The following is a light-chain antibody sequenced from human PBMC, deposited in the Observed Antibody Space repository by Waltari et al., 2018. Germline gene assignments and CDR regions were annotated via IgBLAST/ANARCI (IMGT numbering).Light chain of an antibody. CDR3: YSTDGSGNERV. CDR1: ALPRKY. Sequence: SYELTQPPSVSVSPGQTARITCSGDALPRKYAYWYQQKSGQAPVLVMYEDSKRPPGIPEGFYGSGSGTMATLTISGAQAEDEADYYCYSTDGSGNERVFGGGTKLTV. V-gene: IGLV3-10*01. J-gene: IGLJ2*01. CDR2: EDS.